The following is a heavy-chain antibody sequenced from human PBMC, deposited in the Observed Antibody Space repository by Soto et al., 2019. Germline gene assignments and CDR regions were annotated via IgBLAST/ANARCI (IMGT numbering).Heavy chain of an antibody. D-gene: IGHD3-10*01. J-gene: IGHJ4*02. V-gene: IGHV4-34*01. CDR1: GGSFSGYY. CDR2: INHSGST. CDR3: ARGYGRTFDY. Sequence: QVQLQQWGAGLLKPSETLSLTCAVYGGSFSGYYWSWIRQPPGKGLEWIGEINHSGSTYYNPSLKSRVTISVDTSKNQFSLKLSSVTAADTAVYYCARGYGRTFDYWGQGTLVTVSS.